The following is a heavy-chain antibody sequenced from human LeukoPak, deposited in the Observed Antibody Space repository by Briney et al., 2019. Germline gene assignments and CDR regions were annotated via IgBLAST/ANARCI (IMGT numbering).Heavy chain of an antibody. J-gene: IGHJ6*03. CDR2: IYSGGST. D-gene: IGHD3-10*01. CDR1: EFSVGSNY. CDR3: ARNTRGESSSGSYYYYYYMDV. V-gene: IGHV3-66*01. Sequence: AGGSLRLSCAASEFSVGSNYMTWVRQAPGKGLEWVSLIYSGGSTYYADSVKGRFTISRDNSKNTLYLQMNSLRAEDTAVYYCARNTRGESSSGSYYYYYYMDVWGKGTTVTISS.